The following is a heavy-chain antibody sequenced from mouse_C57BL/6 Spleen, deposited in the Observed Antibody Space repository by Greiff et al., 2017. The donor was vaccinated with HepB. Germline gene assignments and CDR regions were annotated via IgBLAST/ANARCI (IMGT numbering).Heavy chain of an antibody. CDR3: ARGIWHYYGSSYWYFDV. V-gene: IGHV14-3*01. CDR1: GFNIKNTY. D-gene: IGHD1-1*01. J-gene: IGHJ1*03. Sequence: EVQLQQSVAELVRPGASVKLSCTASGFNIKNTYMHWVKQRPEQGLEWIGRIDPANGNTKYAPKFQGKATITADTSSNTAYLQLSSLTSEDTAIYYGARGIWHYYGSSYWYFDVWGTGTTVTVSS. CDR2: IDPANGNT.